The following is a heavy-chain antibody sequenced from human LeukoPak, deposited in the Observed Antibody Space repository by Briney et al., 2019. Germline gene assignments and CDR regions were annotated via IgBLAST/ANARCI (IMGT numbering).Heavy chain of an antibody. CDR3: AKDLPDYGDYIEGY. Sequence: GGSLRLSCAASGFTFSRFALSWVRQAPGKGLEWVSTISGSGGTTNYADSVKGRFTFSRDNSKNTLYLQMNSLRAEDTAVYYCAKDLPDYGDYIEGYWGQGTLVTVSS. CDR2: ISGSGGTT. CDR1: GFTFSRFA. V-gene: IGHV3-23*01. J-gene: IGHJ4*02. D-gene: IGHD4-17*01.